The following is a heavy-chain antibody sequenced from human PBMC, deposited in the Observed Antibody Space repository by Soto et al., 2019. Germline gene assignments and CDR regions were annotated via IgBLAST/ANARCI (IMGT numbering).Heavy chain of an antibody. Sequence: GGSLRLSCAASGFTFSSYNMNWVRQAPGQGLEWVSYITSSSATIYYADSVKGRFTISRDNAKNSLYLQMNSLRAEDTAVFYCAREVLSSGWFATYYMDVWGKGTTVTVSS. V-gene: IGHV3-48*01. CDR3: AREVLSSGWFATYYMDV. CDR1: GFTFSSYN. D-gene: IGHD6-19*01. CDR2: ITSSSATI. J-gene: IGHJ6*03.